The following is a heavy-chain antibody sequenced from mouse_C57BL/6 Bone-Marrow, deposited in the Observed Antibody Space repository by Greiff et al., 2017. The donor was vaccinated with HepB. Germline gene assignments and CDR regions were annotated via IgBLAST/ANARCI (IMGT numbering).Heavy chain of an antibody. J-gene: IGHJ2*01. V-gene: IGHV1-54*01. CDR3: ARVDHY. CDR1: GYAFTNYL. Sequence: QVQLQQSGAELVRPGTSVKVSCKASGYAFTNYLIEWVKQRPGQGLEWIGVINPGSGGTNYNEKFKGKATLTADKSSSTSYMQLSSLTSEDSAVYFCARVDHYWGQGITLTVSS. CDR2: INPGSGGT.